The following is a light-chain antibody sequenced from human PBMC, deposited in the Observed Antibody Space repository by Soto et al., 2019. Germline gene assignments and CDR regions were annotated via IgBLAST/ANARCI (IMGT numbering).Light chain of an antibody. CDR1: SGDVGGYNY. V-gene: IGLV2-14*01. J-gene: IGLJ1*01. Sequence: QCALTQPASVSGSPGQSITISCTGTSGDVGGYNYVSWYQQHPGKAPKLMIYDVSNRPSGVSNRFSGSKSGNTASLTISGLQAEDEADYYCSSYTSSSTLLYVFGTGTKLTGL. CDR3: SSYTSSSTLLYV. CDR2: DVS.